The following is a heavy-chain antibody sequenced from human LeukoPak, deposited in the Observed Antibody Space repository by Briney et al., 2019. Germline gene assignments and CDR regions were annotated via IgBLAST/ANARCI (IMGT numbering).Heavy chain of an antibody. CDR2: IYYSGST. D-gene: IGHD3-10*01. J-gene: IGHJ3*02. CDR1: GGSISSYY. CDR3: AGSGDTIGAFDI. Sequence: PSETLSLTCTVSGGSISSYYWSWIRQPPGKGLEWIGYIYYSGSTNYNPSLKSRVTISVDASKNQFSLKLSSVTAADTAVYYCAGSGDTIGAFDIWGQGTMVTVSS. V-gene: IGHV4-59*01.